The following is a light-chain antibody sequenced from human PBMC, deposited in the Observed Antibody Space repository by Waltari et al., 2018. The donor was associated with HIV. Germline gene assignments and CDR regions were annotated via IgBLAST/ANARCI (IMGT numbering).Light chain of an antibody. CDR2: DNN. V-gene: IGLV1-40*01. J-gene: IGLJ2*01. CDR3: QSFDSGLTAVV. Sequence: QSVLTQPPSVSGAPGQRVSISCTGSSSNLGAGFDAQWYQQLPGAAPRLLIYDNNFRPSGVPGRFSGSRSGTSASLAITGLQADDEADYYCQSFDSGLTAVVFGGGTKLTVL. CDR1: SSNLGAGFD.